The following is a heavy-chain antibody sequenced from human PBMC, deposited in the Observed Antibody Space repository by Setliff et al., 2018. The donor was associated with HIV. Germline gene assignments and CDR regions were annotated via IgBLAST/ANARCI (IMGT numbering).Heavy chain of an antibody. CDR2: VYASGET. Sequence: PSETLSLTCAASGDSISSYSWNWIRQPPGRGLEWIGYVYASGETNYNPSLKSRVTMSTDTSRNQFFLNLNYATAADTAVYFCARRVLQDSTITSSNWFDSWGQGTLVTVSS. J-gene: IGHJ5*01. CDR3: ARRVLQDSTITSSNWFDS. V-gene: IGHV4-4*09. D-gene: IGHD2-2*01. CDR1: GDSISSYS.